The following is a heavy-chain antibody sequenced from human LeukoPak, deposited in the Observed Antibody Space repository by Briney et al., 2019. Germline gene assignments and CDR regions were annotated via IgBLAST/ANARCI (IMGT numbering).Heavy chain of an antibody. Sequence: SETLSLTCAVYGGSFSGYYWSWIRQPPGKGLEWIGEINHSGSTNYNPSLKSRVTISVDTSKNQFSLKLSSVTAADTAVYYCARQLYSSGLGYCGQGTLVTVSS. D-gene: IGHD6-19*01. CDR2: INHSGST. CDR3: ARQLYSSGLGY. CDR1: GGSFSGYY. V-gene: IGHV4-34*01. J-gene: IGHJ4*02.